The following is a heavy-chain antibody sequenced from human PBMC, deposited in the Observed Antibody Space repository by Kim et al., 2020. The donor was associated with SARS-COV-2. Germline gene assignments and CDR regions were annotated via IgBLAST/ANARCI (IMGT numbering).Heavy chain of an antibody. CDR1: GYTFTSYG. J-gene: IGHJ6*03. Sequence: ASVKVSCKASGYTFTSYGISWVRQAPGQGLEWMGWISAYNGNTNYAQKLQGRVTMTTDTSTSTAYMELRSLRSDDTAVYYCARDATPGYFDWPPPIHYMDVWGKGTTVTVSS. CDR2: ISAYNGNT. V-gene: IGHV1-18*01. D-gene: IGHD3-9*01. CDR3: ARDATPGYFDWPPPIHYMDV.